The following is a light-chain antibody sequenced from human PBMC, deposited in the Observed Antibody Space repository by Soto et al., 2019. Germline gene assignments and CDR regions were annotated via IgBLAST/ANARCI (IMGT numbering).Light chain of an antibody. Sequence: IQMTQAPSSLSASVGDSVTITCRVSQVISNYLAWYQQKPGKVPKLLIYAASTLQSGVPSRFSGSGSGTDFTLTISSLEPEDFAVYYCQRRSNLITFGQGTRLEIK. CDR1: QVISNY. CDR2: AAS. V-gene: IGKV1-27*01. CDR3: QRRSNLIT. J-gene: IGKJ5*01.